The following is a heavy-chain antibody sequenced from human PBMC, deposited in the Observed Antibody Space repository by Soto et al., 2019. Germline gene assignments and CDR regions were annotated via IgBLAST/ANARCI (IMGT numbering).Heavy chain of an antibody. Sequence: ITLKESGPTLVKPTQTLTLTCSFSGFSLSADGVGVGWIRQPPGKALEWLALIYWDDDTLYRPSLKSRLTITKDSSKNQVVLTMTNMDPVDTATYYCAHAYGGTSWPNDAFDVWGQGTVVTVSS. V-gene: IGHV2-5*02. CDR1: GFSLSADGVG. D-gene: IGHD2-2*01. J-gene: IGHJ3*01. CDR2: IYWDDDT. CDR3: AHAYGGTSWPNDAFDV.